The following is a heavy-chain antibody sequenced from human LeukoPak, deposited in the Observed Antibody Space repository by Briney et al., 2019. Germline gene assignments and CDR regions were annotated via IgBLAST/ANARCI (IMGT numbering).Heavy chain of an antibody. CDR3: ALSDTAMGDY. Sequence: GGSLRLSCAASGFTFSSYEMNWVRQAPGKGLEWVSYISSSGSTIYYADSVKGRLTISRDNAKNSLYLQMNSLRAEDTAVYYCALSDTAMGDYWGQGTLVTVSS. D-gene: IGHD5-18*01. V-gene: IGHV3-48*03. CDR2: ISSSGSTI. CDR1: GFTFSSYE. J-gene: IGHJ4*02.